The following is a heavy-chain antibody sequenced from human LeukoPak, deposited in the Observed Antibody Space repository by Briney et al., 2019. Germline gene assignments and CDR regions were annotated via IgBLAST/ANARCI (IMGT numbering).Heavy chain of an antibody. D-gene: IGHD3-10*01. J-gene: IGHJ4*02. CDR3: ASYGSASL. CDR2: ISSSGSTI. Sequence: PGGSLRLSYVGSGFTFSSFEMNWVRQAPGKGLEWVSYISSSGSTISYADAVKCRFTISRDNSKNSLYLQMTNLRVEDTAFYHCASYGSASLWGQGTLVTVSS. CDR1: GFTFSSFE. V-gene: IGHV3-48*03.